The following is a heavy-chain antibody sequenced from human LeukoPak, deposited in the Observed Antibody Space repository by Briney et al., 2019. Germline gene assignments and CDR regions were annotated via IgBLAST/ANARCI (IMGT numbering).Heavy chain of an antibody. Sequence: SETLSLTCTVSGGSISSSSYYWGWIRQPPGKGLEWIGSIYYSGSTYYNPSLKSRVTISVDTSKNQFSLKLSSVTAADTAVYYCARGPLEWELQAFDIWGQGTMVTVSS. CDR1: GGSISSSSYY. CDR2: IYYSGST. CDR3: ARGPLEWELQAFDI. D-gene: IGHD1-26*01. J-gene: IGHJ3*02. V-gene: IGHV4-39*07.